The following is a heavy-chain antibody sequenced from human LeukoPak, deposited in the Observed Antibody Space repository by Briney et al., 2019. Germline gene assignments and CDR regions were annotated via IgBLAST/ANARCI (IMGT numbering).Heavy chain of an antibody. CDR2: ISYDGSNK. V-gene: IGHV3-30*18. Sequence: GGSLRLSCAASGFTISSYGMHWVRQAPGKGLAWVAVISYDGSNKYYADSVKGRFTISRDNSKNTLYLQMNSLRAEDTAVYYCAKTRDYYDSSGHGGYFDYWGQGILVTVSS. J-gene: IGHJ4*02. CDR1: GFTISSYG. CDR3: AKTRDYYDSSGHGGYFDY. D-gene: IGHD3-22*01.